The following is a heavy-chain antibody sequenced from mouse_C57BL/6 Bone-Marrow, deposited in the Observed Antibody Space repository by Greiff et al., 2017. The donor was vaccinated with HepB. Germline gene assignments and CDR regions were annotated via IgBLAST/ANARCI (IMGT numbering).Heavy chain of an antibody. CDR3: AIPPGQLRLAYAMDY. J-gene: IGHJ4*01. CDR1: GYTFTDYY. D-gene: IGHD3-2*02. CDR2: INPNNGGT. V-gene: IGHV1-26*01. Sequence: EVQLQQSGPELVKPGASVKISCKASGYTFTDYYMNWVKQSHGKSLEWIGDINPNNGGTSYNQKFKGKATLTVDKSSSTAYMELRSLTSEDSAVYYCAIPPGQLRLAYAMDYWGQGTSVTVSS.